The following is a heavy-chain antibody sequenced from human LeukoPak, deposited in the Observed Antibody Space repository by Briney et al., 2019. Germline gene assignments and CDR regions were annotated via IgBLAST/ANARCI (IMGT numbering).Heavy chain of an antibody. CDR2: IYDSGST. V-gene: IGHV4-38-2*02. J-gene: IGHJ4*02. Sequence: SETLSLTCTVSGYYISNAYYWGWIRQPPGKGLEWIGSIYDSGSTYYNPSLKSRVTISIDTSKNQFSLKLTSVTAADTAVYYCARQTGSGLFILPGGQGTLVTVSS. CDR1: GYYISNAYY. D-gene: IGHD3/OR15-3a*01. CDR3: ARQTGSGLFILP.